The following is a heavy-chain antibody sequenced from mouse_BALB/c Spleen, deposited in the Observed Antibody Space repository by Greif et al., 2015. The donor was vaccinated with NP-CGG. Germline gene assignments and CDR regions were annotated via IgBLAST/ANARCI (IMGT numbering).Heavy chain of an antibody. D-gene: IGHD3-3*01. CDR2: INPSTGYT. CDR3: ARSGGRGLYYAMDY. Sequence: VKLVDSGAELAKPGASVKMSCKASGYTFTSYWMHWVKQRPGQGLEWIGYINPSTGYTEYNQKFKDKATLTADKSSSTAYMQLNSLTSEASAVYYCARSGGRGLYYAMDYWGQGTSVTVSS. V-gene: IGHV1-7*01. J-gene: IGHJ4*01. CDR1: GYTFTSYW.